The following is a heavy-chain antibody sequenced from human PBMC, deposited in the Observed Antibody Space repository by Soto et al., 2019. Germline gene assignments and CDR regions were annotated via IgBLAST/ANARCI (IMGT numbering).Heavy chain of an antibody. Sequence: QVQLVESGGGLVKPGGSLRLSCAASGITFSDYYMSWIRHAPGKGLEWVSYITSSGSYTKYADPVQGRFTISRDNAKNSLNLQMNTLRAEDTAVDYCARDLDCIDDWGQGTTVTFAS. CDR1: GITFSDYY. V-gene: IGHV3-11*05. CDR2: ITSSGSYT. CDR3: ARDLDCIDD. J-gene: IGHJ6*02.